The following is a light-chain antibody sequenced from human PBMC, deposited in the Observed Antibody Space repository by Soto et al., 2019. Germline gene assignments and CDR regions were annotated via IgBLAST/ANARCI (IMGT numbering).Light chain of an antibody. CDR2: DVS. CDR3: SSYTSSSTPD. Sequence: QSVLTQPASVSGSPGQSITISCTGTSSDVGGYNYVSWYQQHPGKAPKLMIYDVSYRPSGVSNRFSGSKSGNTASLTISGLQAEDEADYYCSSYTSSSTPDFGTGTKVTVL. V-gene: IGLV2-14*03. J-gene: IGLJ1*01. CDR1: SSDVGGYNY.